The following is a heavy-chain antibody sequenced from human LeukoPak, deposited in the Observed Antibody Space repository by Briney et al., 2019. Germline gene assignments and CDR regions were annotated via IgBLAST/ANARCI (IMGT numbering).Heavy chain of an antibody. CDR3: ARPLNWGSRRGFNWFDS. CDR1: GGSFSGYY. V-gene: IGHV4-34*01. D-gene: IGHD7-27*01. CDR2: INHSGST. J-gene: IGHJ5*01. Sequence: SETLSLTCAVYGGSFSGYYWSWIRQPPGKGLEWIGEINHSGSTNYNPSLKSRVTISVDTSKNQFSLKLSSVTAADTAVYYCARPLNWGSRRGFNWFDSWGQGSLVTVSS.